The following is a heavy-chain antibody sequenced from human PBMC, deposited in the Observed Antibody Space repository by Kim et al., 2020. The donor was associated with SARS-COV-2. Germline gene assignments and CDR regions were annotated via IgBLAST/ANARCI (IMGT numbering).Heavy chain of an antibody. D-gene: IGHD5-12*01. J-gene: IGHJ3*02. CDR3: AKPFRVATIGAHDAFDI. CDR1: GFTFSSYG. Sequence: GGSLRLSCAASGFTFSSYGIHWVRQAPGKGLEWVAVIWYDGSNKYYADSVKGRFTISRDNSKNTLYLQMNSLRAEDTAVYYCAKPFRVATIGAHDAFDIWGQGTMVTVSS. V-gene: IGHV3-33*06. CDR2: IWYDGSNK.